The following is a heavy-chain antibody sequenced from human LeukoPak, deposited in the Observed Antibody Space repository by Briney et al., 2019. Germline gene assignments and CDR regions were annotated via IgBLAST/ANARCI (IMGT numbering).Heavy chain of an antibody. Sequence: GWSLRLSCAASGFTFSSYAMSWVRQAPGKGLEWVSAISGSGGSTYYADSVEGRFTISRDNSKNTLYLQMNSLRAEDTAVYYCAKGRVAGTPRTYWGQGTLVTVSS. CDR1: GFTFSSYA. CDR3: AKGRVAGTPRTY. CDR2: ISGSGGST. J-gene: IGHJ4*02. V-gene: IGHV3-23*01. D-gene: IGHD6-19*01.